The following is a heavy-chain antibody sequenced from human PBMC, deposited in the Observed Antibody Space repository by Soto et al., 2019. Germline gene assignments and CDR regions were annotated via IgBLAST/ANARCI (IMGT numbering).Heavy chain of an antibody. J-gene: IGHJ4*02. CDR2: IYYSGST. CDR1: GGSISSSNYY. D-gene: IGHD3-10*01. Sequence: QLHLQESGPGLVKPSETLSLTCTVSGGSISSSNYYWGWVRQPPGKGLEWIGRIYYSGSTYYNPSLKSRVTISVDTSKNQFSLKLTSVTAADTAVYYRASLPDWGSENRWGQGTLVTVSS. V-gene: IGHV4-39*01. CDR3: ASLPDWGSENR.